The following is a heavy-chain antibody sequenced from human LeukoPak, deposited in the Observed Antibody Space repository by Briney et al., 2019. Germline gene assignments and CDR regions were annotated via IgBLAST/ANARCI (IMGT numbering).Heavy chain of an antibody. V-gene: IGHV3-7*05. Sequence: PGGSLRLSCAASGFTFSSYEMNWVRQAPGKGLEWVANIKQDGSEKYYVDSVKGRFTISRDNAKNSLYLQMNSLRAEDTAVYYCARGTPYYDILTGYSYYYFDYWGQGTLVTVSS. D-gene: IGHD3-9*01. CDR2: IKQDGSEK. J-gene: IGHJ4*02. CDR3: ARGTPYYDILTGYSYYYFDY. CDR1: GFTFSSYE.